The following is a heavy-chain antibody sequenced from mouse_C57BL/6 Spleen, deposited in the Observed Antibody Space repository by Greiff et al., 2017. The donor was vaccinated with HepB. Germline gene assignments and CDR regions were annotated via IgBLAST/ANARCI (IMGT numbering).Heavy chain of an antibody. CDR3: ARQGYYDYDVDYAMDY. V-gene: IGHV5-6*01. D-gene: IGHD2-4*01. Sequence: EVQGVESGGDLVKPGGSLKLSCAASGFTFSSYGMSWVRQTPDKRLEWVATISSGGSYTYYPDSVKGRFTISRDNAKNTLYLQMSSLKSEDTAMYYCARQGYYDYDVDYAMDYWGQGTSVTVSS. CDR2: ISSGGSYT. J-gene: IGHJ4*01. CDR1: GFTFSSYG.